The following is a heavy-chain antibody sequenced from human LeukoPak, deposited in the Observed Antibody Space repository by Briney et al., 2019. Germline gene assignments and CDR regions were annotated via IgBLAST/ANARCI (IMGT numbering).Heavy chain of an antibody. CDR2: ISSSSSYI. V-gene: IGHV3-21*01. CDR1: GFTFSSYS. Sequence: PGGSLRLSCAASGFTFSSYSMNWVRQAPGKGLEWVSSISSSSSYIYYADSVKGRFTISRDNSKNSLYLQMNSLRAEDTAVYYCARDPGSLLPGGSYVLLDYWGQGTLVTVSS. D-gene: IGHD1-26*01. CDR3: ARDPGSLLPGGSYVLLDY. J-gene: IGHJ4*02.